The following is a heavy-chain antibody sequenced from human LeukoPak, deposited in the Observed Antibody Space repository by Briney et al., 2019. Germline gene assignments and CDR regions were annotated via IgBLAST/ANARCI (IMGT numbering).Heavy chain of an antibody. CDR3: ARGGGPNRSNNALDV. V-gene: IGHV3-11*01. J-gene: IGHJ3*01. D-gene: IGHD4/OR15-4a*01. CDR2: ISSSGNTI. CDR1: GFTFSDYY. Sequence: GGSLRLSCAASGFTFSDYYLSWIRQAPGKGLEWVSHISSSGNTIYYADSVKGRFTISRDNAKNSLYLQMNSLRAEDTAVYYCARGGGPNRSNNALDVWGQGTMVTVSS.